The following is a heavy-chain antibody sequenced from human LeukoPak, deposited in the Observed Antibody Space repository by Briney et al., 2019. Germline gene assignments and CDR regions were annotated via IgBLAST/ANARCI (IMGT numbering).Heavy chain of an antibody. CDR1: GGSISSYY. CDR2: ISDIGSI. V-gene: IGHV4-59*08. D-gene: IGHD2/OR15-2a*01. CDR3: AGHHPRNTVDF. Sequence: TSETLSLTCTVSGGSISSYYWSWIRQPPGKGLEWIAYISDIGSINYNPSLKSRVTISLDTSKNQFSLKLSSVTAADAAVYYCAGHHPRNTVDFWGQGTLVTVSS. J-gene: IGHJ4*02.